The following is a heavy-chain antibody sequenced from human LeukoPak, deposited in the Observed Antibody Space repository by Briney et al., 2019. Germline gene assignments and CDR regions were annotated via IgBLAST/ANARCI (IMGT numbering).Heavy chain of an antibody. CDR2: IYSGGST. J-gene: IGHJ4*02. CDR3: ASNTYYFGSGSLDY. Sequence: GGSLRLSCAASGFTFSSYEMNWVRQAPGKGLEWVSVIYSGGSTYYADSVKGRFTISRDDSKNTLYLQMNSLRAEDTAVYYCASNTYYFGSGSLDYWGQGTLVTVSS. CDR1: GFTFSSYE. V-gene: IGHV3-53*01. D-gene: IGHD3-10*01.